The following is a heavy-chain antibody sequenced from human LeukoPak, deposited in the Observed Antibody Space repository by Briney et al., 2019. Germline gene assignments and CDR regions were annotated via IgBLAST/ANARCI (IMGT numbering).Heavy chain of an antibody. V-gene: IGHV3-23*01. CDR1: GFTFSSYA. Sequence: GGSLRLSCTASGFTFSSYAMSWVRQAPGKGLEWVSAISGSGGSTYYADSVKGRFTISRDNSKNTLYLQMNSLRAEDTAVYYCAKDTYYYDSSGPDAFDIWGQGTMVTVSS. D-gene: IGHD3-22*01. CDR3: AKDTYYYDSSGPDAFDI. J-gene: IGHJ3*02. CDR2: ISGSGGST.